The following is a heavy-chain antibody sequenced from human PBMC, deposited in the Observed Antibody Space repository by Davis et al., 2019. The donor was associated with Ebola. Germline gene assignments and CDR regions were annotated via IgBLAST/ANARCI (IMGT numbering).Heavy chain of an antibody. CDR3: TRGFGYDDYDRY. CDR2: IRSKANSYAT. V-gene: IGHV3-73*01. D-gene: IGHD4-17*01. Sequence: GGSLRLSCAASGFTFSGPAMHWVRQASGKGLEWVGRIRSKANSYATAYAASVKGRFTISRDDSKNTAYLQMNSLKTEDTAVYYCTRGFGYDDYDRYWGQETLVTVSS. CDR1: GFTFSGPA. J-gene: IGHJ4*02.